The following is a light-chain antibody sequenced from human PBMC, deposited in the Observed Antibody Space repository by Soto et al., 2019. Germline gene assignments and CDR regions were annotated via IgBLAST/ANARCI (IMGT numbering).Light chain of an antibody. J-gene: IGKJ1*01. CDR2: AAS. CDR3: QHYKSYQWT. V-gene: IGKV1-17*01. CDR1: QNIRNY. Sequence: DIQMTQSPSSLSASVGDRVTITFRASQNIRNYLNWYQQRPGKTPYLLVYAASNLRGGVPSRLSGSGSGTELTLTISSLQPDDFETYYWQHYKSYQWTVGQGTKGDIK.